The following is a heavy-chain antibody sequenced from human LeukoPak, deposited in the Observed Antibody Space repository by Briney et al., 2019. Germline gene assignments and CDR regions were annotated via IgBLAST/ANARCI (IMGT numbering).Heavy chain of an antibody. CDR1: GGSFSGYY. CDR2: INHSGST. V-gene: IGHV4-34*01. CDR3: ARGLVWSGYVFDY. J-gene: IGHJ4*02. Sequence: PSETLSLTCAVYGGSFSGYYWSWIRQPPGKGLEWIGEINHSGSTNYNPSLKSRVTISVDTSKNQFSLKLSSVTAADTAVYYCARGLVWSGYVFDYWGQGTLVTVSS. D-gene: IGHD3-3*01.